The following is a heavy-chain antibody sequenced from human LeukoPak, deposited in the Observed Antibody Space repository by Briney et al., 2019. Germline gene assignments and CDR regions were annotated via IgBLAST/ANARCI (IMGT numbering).Heavy chain of an antibody. CDR3: AKGISGPKYYFEY. D-gene: IGHD2/OR15-2a*01. V-gene: IGHV3-23*01. CDR2: ITGSGGET. J-gene: IGHJ4*02. CDR1: GFTFSNFA. Sequence: PGGSLRLSCAASGFTFSNFAMRWVRQAPGKGLEWVSSITGSGGETFYADSVKGRFTISRDNSKNTLYLQMSSLRAEDTAMYFFAKGISGPKYYFEYWGQGTLVTISS.